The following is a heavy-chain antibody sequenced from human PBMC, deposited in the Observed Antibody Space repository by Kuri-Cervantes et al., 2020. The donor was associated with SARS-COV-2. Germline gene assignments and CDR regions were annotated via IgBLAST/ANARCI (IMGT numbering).Heavy chain of an antibody. V-gene: IGHV3-33*08. CDR3: AREALRGSGSYYNDPGAFDI. CDR1: GFTFSSYG. J-gene: IGHJ3*02. CDR2: IWYDGSNK. Sequence: GGSLRLSCAASGFTFSSYGMHWVRQAPGKGLEWVAVIWYDGSNKYYADSVKGRFTNSRGNSKNTLYLQMNSLRAEDTAVYYCAREALRGSGSYYNDPGAFDIWGQGTMVTVSS. D-gene: IGHD3-10*01.